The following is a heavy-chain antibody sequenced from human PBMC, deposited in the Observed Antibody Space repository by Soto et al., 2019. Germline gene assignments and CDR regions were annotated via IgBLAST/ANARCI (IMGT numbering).Heavy chain of an antibody. J-gene: IGHJ4*02. V-gene: IGHV3-23*01. D-gene: IGHD3-22*01. CDR3: AKDELGYYYYDTSGYGGNFDY. Sequence: EVQLLESGGGLVQPGGSLRLSCAASGFTFSNYAMSWVRQAPGKGLEWVSSISSSGAGTYYADSVKGRFTISRDNSKNTLYLQMKTQRDEDTAVYYCAKDELGYYYYDTSGYGGNFDYWGQGTLVTVSS. CDR1: GFTFSNYA. CDR2: ISSSGAGT.